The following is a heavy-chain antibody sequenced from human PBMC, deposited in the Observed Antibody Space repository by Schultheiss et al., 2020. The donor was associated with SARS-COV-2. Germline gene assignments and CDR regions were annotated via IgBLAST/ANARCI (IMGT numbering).Heavy chain of an antibody. J-gene: IGHJ4*02. CDR3: AKDRRSSMAARLGY. CDR1: GFTFSSYS. V-gene: IGHV3-23*01. D-gene: IGHD6-6*01. Sequence: GGSLRLSCAASGFTFSSYSMNWVRQAPGKGLEWVSAISGSGGSTYYADSVKGRFTISRDNSKNTLYLQMNSLRAEDTAVYYCAKDRRSSMAARLGYWGQGTLVTVSS. CDR2: ISGSGGST.